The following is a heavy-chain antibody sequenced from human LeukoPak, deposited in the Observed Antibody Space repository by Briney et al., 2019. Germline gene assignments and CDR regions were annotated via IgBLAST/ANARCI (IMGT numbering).Heavy chain of an antibody. J-gene: IGHJ6*03. CDR2: INPNSGGT. CDR1: GYTFTGYY. V-gene: IGHV1-2*02. CDR3: ARDSYFGVAGYGYMAV. Sequence: ASVKVSCKASGYTFTGYYMHWVRQAPGQGLEWMGWINPNSGGTNYAQKFQGRVTMTRDTSISTAYMELSRLRSDDTAVYYCARDSYFGVAGYGYMAVWGKGTTVTVSS. D-gene: IGHD3-3*01.